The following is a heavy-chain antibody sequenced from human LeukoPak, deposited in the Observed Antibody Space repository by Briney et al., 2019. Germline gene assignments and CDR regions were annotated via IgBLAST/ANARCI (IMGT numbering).Heavy chain of an antibody. J-gene: IGHJ5*02. CDR3: AKDAQPRSRWFDP. Sequence: PGGSLRLSCAASGFTFSNYWMHWVRQAPGKGLAGVSRINSDGSNTIYADSVKGRFTISRDNAKNTVYLQMNTLRAEDTAMYYCAKDAQPRSRWFDPWGQGTLVTVSS. CDR2: INSDGSNT. D-gene: IGHD3-16*01. CDR1: GFTFSNYW. V-gene: IGHV3-74*01.